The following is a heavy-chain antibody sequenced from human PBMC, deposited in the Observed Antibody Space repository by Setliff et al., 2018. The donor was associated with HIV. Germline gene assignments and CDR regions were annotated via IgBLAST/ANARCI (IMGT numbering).Heavy chain of an antibody. CDR3: VRLHFYGDENY. J-gene: IGHJ4*02. CDR2: TSYRGST. D-gene: IGHD4-17*01. V-gene: IGHV4-39*01. Sequence: SETVSLPCNVSGGSIGKSGYWWAWIRQPPGKGLEWTGSTSYRGSTYYNPSLKSRITMSLDTSKSQFSLKLTSMTAADTAVYYCVRLHFYGDENYWGQGTLVTVSS. CDR1: GGSIGKSGYW.